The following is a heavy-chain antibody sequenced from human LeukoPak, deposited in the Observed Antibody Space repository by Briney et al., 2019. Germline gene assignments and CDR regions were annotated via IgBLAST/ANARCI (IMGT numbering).Heavy chain of an antibody. J-gene: IGHJ2*01. CDR3: AMAAAGTGWYFDL. CDR2: IYPGDSDT. Sequence: GESLKISCKGSGYSFTSYWIGWVRQMPGKGLEWMGIIYPGDSDTRYSPSFQGQVTISADKSISTAYLQWSSLKASDAAMYYCAMAAAGTGWYFDLWGRGTLVTVSS. CDR1: GYSFTSYW. D-gene: IGHD6-13*01. V-gene: IGHV5-51*01.